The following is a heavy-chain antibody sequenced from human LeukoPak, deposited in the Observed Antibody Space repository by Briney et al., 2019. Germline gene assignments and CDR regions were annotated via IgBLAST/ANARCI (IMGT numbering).Heavy chain of an antibody. J-gene: IGHJ4*02. CDR2: IKQDGSEK. CDR1: GFTFSSYW. Sequence: PGGSLRLSCAASGFTFSSYWMSWVRQAPGKGLEWVANIKQDGSEKYYVDSVKGRFTISRDNAKNSLYLQMNSLRAEDTAVYYCATVSRSDCSSTSCCKRYWGQGTLVTVSS. CDR3: ATVSRSDCSSTSCCKRY. V-gene: IGHV3-7*01. D-gene: IGHD2-2*01.